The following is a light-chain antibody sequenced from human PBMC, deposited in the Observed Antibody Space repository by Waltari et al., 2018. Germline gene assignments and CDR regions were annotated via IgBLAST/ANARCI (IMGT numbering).Light chain of an antibody. CDR1: SSNIGAGYD. V-gene: IGLV1-40*01. CDR2: GNS. Sequence: QSVLTQPPSVSGAPGQRVTIPCPGSSSNIGAGYDVPRSPQLPGTAPNILIYGNSNRPSGVPDRFSGSKSGTSASLAITGLQAEDEADYYCQSYDSSLRTVFGGGTKLTVL. J-gene: IGLJ2*01. CDR3: QSYDSSLRTV.